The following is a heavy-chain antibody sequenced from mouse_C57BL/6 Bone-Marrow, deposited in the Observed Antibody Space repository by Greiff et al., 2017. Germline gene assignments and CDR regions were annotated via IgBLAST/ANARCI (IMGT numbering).Heavy chain of an antibody. J-gene: IGHJ3*01. D-gene: IGHD1-1*01. Sequence: EVKLMESGGDLVKPGGSLKLSCAASGFTFSSYGMSWVRPTPDKRLEWVATISSGGSYTYYPDSVKGRFTISRDNAKNTLYLQMSSLKSEDTAMYYCARPYYGSSPFAYWGQGTLVTVSA. V-gene: IGHV5-6*01. CDR2: ISSGGSYT. CDR3: ARPYYGSSPFAY. CDR1: GFTFSSYG.